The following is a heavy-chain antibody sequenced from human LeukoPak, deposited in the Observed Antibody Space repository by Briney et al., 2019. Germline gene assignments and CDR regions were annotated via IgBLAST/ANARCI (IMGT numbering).Heavy chain of an antibody. Sequence: GGSLRLSCAASGFSFNNYAMQWVRQAPGKGLEYVSVISSNGGTTYYANSVKGRFTISRDNSKNTLCLQMGSLRAEDMAVYYCAREVADGIDYWGQGTLVTVSS. CDR3: AREVADGIDY. D-gene: IGHD5-24*01. V-gene: IGHV3-64*01. CDR2: ISSNGGTT. CDR1: GFSFNNYA. J-gene: IGHJ4*02.